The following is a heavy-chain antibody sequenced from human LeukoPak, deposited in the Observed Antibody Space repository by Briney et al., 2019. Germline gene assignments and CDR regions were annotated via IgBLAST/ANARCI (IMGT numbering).Heavy chain of an antibody. V-gene: IGHV3-7*05. CDR2: IKQDGSEI. CDR3: ARASGYCSGGSCFPPDY. D-gene: IGHD2-15*01. J-gene: IGHJ4*02. Sequence: GGSLRLSCAASGFTFSSFWMTWVRQAPGKGLEWVANIKQDGSEIYYVDSVKGRLTISRDNAKNSLYLQMNSLRAEDTAVYYCARASGYCSGGSCFPPDYWGQGTLVTVSS. CDR1: GFTFSSFW.